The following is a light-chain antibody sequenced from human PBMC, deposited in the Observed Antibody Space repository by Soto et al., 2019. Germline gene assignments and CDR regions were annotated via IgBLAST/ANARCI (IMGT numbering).Light chain of an antibody. CDR3: QQYHTSWT. J-gene: IGKJ1*01. V-gene: IGKV1-5*01. CDR1: QSVDIW. Sequence: DIQMTQSPSTLSASVGDRVTITCRATQSVDIWLAWYQQKPGKGPELLVYDASTVQSGVPSRFSGSGSGTEFTLTISDLRPDDFATYYCQQYHTSWTFGQGTKVE. CDR2: DAS.